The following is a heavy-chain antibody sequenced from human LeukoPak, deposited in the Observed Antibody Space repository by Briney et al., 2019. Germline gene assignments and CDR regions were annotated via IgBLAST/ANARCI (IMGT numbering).Heavy chain of an antibody. CDR2: IYYSGST. CDR3: ARDREYSSSGLVWFDP. J-gene: IGHJ5*02. CDR1: GGSVSGYY. Sequence: PSETLFLTCTVSGGSVSGYYWSWIRPPPGKGLEWIGYIYYSGSTNYNPSLKSRVTISVDTSENHFSLKLTCVTAADTGVYYCARDREYSSSGLVWFDPWGHGILVTVSS. D-gene: IGHD6-6*01. V-gene: IGHV4-59*02.